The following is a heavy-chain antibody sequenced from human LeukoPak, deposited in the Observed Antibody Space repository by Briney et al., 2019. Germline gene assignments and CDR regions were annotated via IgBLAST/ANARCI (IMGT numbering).Heavy chain of an antibody. CDR2: IKQDGSET. CDR1: GFTFNYYW. CDR3: ARDTLSEHIVVVTATYYFDY. D-gene: IGHD2-21*02. V-gene: IGHV3-7*01. Sequence: GGSLRLSCAASGFTFNYYWMSWVRQAPGKGLEWVANIKQDGSETYYVDSVKGRFTISRDNAKNSLFLQMNSLRGEDTALYYCARDTLSEHIVVVTATYYFDYWGQGTLVTVSS. J-gene: IGHJ4*02.